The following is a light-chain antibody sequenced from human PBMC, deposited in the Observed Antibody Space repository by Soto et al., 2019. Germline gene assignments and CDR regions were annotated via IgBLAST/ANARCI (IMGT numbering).Light chain of an antibody. CDR1: QSISNW. V-gene: IGKV1-5*03. J-gene: IGKJ4*01. CDR3: QQYNSYPLT. CDR2: KAS. Sequence: DIQMTQSPSTLSASVGDRVTITCRASQSISNWLAWYQQKPRKAPKLLIYKASSLESGVPSRFSGSGFGTEFTLTISSLQTDDFATYYCQQYNSYPLTFGGGTKVDIK.